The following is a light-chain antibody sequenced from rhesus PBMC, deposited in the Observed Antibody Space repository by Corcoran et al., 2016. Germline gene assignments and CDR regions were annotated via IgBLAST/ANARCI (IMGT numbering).Light chain of an antibody. CDR1: QGINHY. V-gene: IGKV1-66*01. CDR3: QPYNNSPYG. CDR2: NAS. Sequence: DIQMTQSPSSLSASVGDRVTITCRASQGINHYLRWYQQKQGKAPKPLIYNASSLETGVPSRFSGSGSGTDYTLTISSLQPADIAPSYWQPYNNSPYGFGQGTKVEIK. J-gene: IGKJ2*01.